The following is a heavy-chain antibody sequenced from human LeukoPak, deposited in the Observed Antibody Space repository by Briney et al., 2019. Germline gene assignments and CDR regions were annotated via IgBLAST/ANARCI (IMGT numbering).Heavy chain of an antibody. J-gene: IGHJ5*02. Sequence: ASVKVSCKASGYTFTSYDINWVRQAPGQGLEWMGWMNPNSGNTGYAQKFQGRVTMTRDTSTSTVYMELSSLRSEDTAVYYCARSYSYNNWFDPWGQGTLVTVSS. CDR3: ARSYSYNNWFDP. D-gene: IGHD5-18*01. CDR2: MNPNSGNT. V-gene: IGHV1-8*01. CDR1: GYTFTSYD.